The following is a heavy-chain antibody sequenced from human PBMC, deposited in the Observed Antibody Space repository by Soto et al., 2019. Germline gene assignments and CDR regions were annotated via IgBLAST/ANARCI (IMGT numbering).Heavy chain of an antibody. J-gene: IGHJ5*02. D-gene: IGHD3-10*01. V-gene: IGHV6-1*01. CDR2: TYYRSRFFS. CDR1: GDSVSSCSAA. Sequence: PSQTLSLTCAISGDSVSSCSAAWNWIRQSPSGGLEWLGRTYYRSRFFSDYAESVKSRIIINPDTSKNQFSLQLKSVTPEDTAVYYCVRDRYSSSGWFDPWGQGTPVTVS. CDR3: VRDRYSSSGWFDP.